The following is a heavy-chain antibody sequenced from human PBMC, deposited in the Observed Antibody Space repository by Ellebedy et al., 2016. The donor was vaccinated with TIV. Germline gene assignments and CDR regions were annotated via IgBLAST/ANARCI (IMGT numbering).Heavy chain of an antibody. CDR2: ISAYNGNT. Sequence: ASVKVSXXASGYTFTSYGISWVRQAPGQGLEWMGWISAYNGNTNYAQKFQGRVTMTRNTSISTAYMELSSLRSEDTAVYYCARGPITIFGVVITDYYYYYMDVWGKGTTVTVSS. CDR1: GYTFTSYG. D-gene: IGHD3-3*01. CDR3: ARGPITIFGVVITDYYYYYMDV. V-gene: IGHV1-18*01. J-gene: IGHJ6*03.